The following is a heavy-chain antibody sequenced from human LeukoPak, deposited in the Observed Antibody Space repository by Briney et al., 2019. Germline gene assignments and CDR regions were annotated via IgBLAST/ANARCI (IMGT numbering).Heavy chain of an antibody. CDR3: ARASIAAASFDY. D-gene: IGHD6-13*01. CDR1: GGSISSGGYY. CDR2: IYYSGST. V-gene: IGHV4-31*03. J-gene: IGHJ4*02. Sequence: PSETLSLTCTVFGGSISSGGYYWSWIRQHPGKGLEWIGYIYYSGSTYYNPSLKSRVTISVDTSKNQFSLKLSSVTAADTAVYYCARASIAAASFDYWGQGTLVTVSS.